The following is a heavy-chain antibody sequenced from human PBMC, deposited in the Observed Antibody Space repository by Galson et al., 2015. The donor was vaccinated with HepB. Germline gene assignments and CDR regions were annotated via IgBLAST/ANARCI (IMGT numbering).Heavy chain of an antibody. J-gene: IGHJ1*01. CDR3: AKAMVRGVNVFQH. CDR1: GFTFSSYA. CDR2: ISGSGGST. D-gene: IGHD3-10*01. V-gene: IGHV3-23*01. Sequence: SLRLSCAASGFTFSSYAMSWVRQAPGKGLEWVSAISGSGGSTYYADSVRGRFTISRDNSKNTLYLQMNSLRAEDTAVYYCAKAMVRGVNVFQHWGQGTLVTVSS.